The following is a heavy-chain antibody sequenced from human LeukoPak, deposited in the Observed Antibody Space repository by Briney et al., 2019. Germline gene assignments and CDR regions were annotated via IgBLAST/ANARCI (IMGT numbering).Heavy chain of an antibody. CDR3: ARGKHYYGSGTGYYYMDV. D-gene: IGHD3-10*01. J-gene: IGHJ6*03. V-gene: IGHV1-69*05. CDR2: IIPIFGTA. Sequence: ASVKVSCKASGGTFSSYAISWVRQAPGQGLEWMGGIIPIFGTANYAQKFQGRVTITTDESTSTAYMELSSLRSEDTAVYCCARGKHYYGSGTGYYYMDVWGKGTTVTVSS. CDR1: GGTFSSYA.